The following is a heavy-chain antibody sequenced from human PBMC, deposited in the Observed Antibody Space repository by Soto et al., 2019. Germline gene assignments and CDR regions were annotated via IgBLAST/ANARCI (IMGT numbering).Heavy chain of an antibody. CDR3: ARDLDDIVVVPAALNY. Sequence: GGSLRLSCAASGFTISSYSMNWVRQAPGKGLEWVSSISSSSSYIYYADSVKGRFTISRDNAKNSLYLQMNSLRAEDTAVYYCARDLDDIVVVPAALNYWGQGTLVTVSS. D-gene: IGHD2-2*01. CDR1: GFTISSYS. V-gene: IGHV3-21*01. CDR2: ISSSSSYI. J-gene: IGHJ4*02.